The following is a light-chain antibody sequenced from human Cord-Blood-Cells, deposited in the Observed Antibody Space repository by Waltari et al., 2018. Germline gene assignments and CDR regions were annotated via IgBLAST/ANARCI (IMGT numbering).Light chain of an antibody. V-gene: IGKV1-5*03. CDR3: QQFNSYSRYS. J-gene: IGKJ2*03. CDR2: KAS. Sequence: DITMTQSSSTHPASGGDRLPITCRASESISSWLAWYKQKTGKDPKLLISKASSLEIGVPSRISVSGSGTEFTLTISSLQPDDFATYYCQQFNSYSRYSFGQGTKLEIK. CDR1: ESISSW.